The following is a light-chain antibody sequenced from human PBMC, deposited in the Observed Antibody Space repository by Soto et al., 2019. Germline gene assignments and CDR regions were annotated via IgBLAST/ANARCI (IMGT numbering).Light chain of an antibody. CDR2: AAS. J-gene: IGKJ1*01. Sequence: AIRMTQSPSSFSASTRDRVTITCRASQGISSYLAWYQQKPGKAPKLLIYAASTLQSGVPSRFSGSGSGTDFTLTISCLQSEDFATYYCQQYYSYPLTFGQGTKVEIK. CDR1: QGISSY. CDR3: QQYYSYPLT. V-gene: IGKV1-8*01.